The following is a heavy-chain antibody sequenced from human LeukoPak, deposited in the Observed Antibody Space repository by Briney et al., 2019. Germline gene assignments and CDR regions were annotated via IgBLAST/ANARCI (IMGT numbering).Heavy chain of an antibody. CDR1: GDSINSNY. Sequence: SETLSLTCIVSGDSINSNYWSWIRQLPENGLEWIGYIYYSVSTNYNPSLKSRVTISVDTSKNQFSLKLSSVTAADPAVYYCAATPPWYYYDSSGSNYYMDVWGKGTTVTVSS. D-gene: IGHD3-22*01. V-gene: IGHV4-59*01. CDR2: IYYSVST. J-gene: IGHJ6*03. CDR3: AATPPWYYYDSSGSNYYMDV.